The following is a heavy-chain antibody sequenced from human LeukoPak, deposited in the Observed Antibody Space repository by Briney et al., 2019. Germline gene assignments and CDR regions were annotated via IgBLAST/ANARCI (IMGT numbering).Heavy chain of an antibody. V-gene: IGHV3-15*01. CDR3: TTWNG. CDR2: IKSKTDGGTT. J-gene: IGHJ4*02. CDR1: GGSISSYY. Sequence: KPSETLSLTCTVSGGSISSYYWSWIRQPPGKGLEWVGRIKSKTDGGTTAYGAPVKGRFTISRDDSKNTLYLQMNSLKTEDTAVYYCTTWNGWGQGTLVTVSS. D-gene: IGHD1-1*01.